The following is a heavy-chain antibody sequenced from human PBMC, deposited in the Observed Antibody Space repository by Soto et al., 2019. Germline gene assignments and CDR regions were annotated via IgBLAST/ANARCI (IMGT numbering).Heavy chain of an antibody. CDR3: ASSARYCSSTSCYFDY. Sequence: SETLSLTCTVSGGSISSSSYYWGWIRQPPGKGLEWIGSIYYSGSTYYNPSLKSRVTISVDTSKNQFSLKLSSVTAADTAVYYCASSARYCSSTSCYFDYWGQGTLVTVSS. CDR2: IYYSGST. J-gene: IGHJ4*02. V-gene: IGHV4-39*01. CDR1: GGSISSSSYY. D-gene: IGHD2-2*01.